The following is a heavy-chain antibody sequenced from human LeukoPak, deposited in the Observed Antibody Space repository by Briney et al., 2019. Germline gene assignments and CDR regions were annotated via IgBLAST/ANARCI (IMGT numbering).Heavy chain of an antibody. V-gene: IGHV1-2*06. CDR3: ARVEVGATPLFDY. CDR1: GYTFTGYY. Sequence: GASVKVSCKASGYTFTGYYMHWVRQAPGQGLEWMGRINPNSGGTNYAQKFQGRVTMTRDTSISTAYMELNRLRSDDTAAYYCARVEVGATPLFDYWGQGTLVTVSS. J-gene: IGHJ4*02. CDR2: INPNSGGT. D-gene: IGHD1-26*01.